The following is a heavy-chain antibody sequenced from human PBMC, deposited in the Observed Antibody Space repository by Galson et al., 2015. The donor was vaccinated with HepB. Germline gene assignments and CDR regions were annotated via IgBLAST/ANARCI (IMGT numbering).Heavy chain of an antibody. Sequence: SLRLSCAASGFTFSSYGMHWVRQAPGKGLEWVAVISYDGSNKYYADSVKGRFTISRDNSKNTLYLQMNSLRAEDTAVYYCAKDLENYDFWSGYYTGMDVWGQGTTVTVSS. D-gene: IGHD3-3*01. CDR2: ISYDGSNK. CDR3: AKDLENYDFWSGYYTGMDV. V-gene: IGHV3-30*18. J-gene: IGHJ6*02. CDR1: GFTFSSYG.